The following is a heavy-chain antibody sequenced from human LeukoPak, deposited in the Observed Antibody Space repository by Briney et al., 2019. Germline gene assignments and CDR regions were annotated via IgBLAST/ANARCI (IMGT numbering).Heavy chain of an antibody. J-gene: IGHJ6*03. Sequence: SETLSLTCTASGGSISSSSWNWIRQPAGKGLEWIGRIYSSGTTNYNPSLNSRITISVDTSKNQFSLRLNSVTAADTAIYYCARHYESSGYWHYDYYMDVWGKGTTVTVSS. CDR3: ARHYESSGYWHYDYYMDV. CDR2: IYSSGTT. V-gene: IGHV4-4*07. D-gene: IGHD3-22*01. CDR1: GGSISSSS.